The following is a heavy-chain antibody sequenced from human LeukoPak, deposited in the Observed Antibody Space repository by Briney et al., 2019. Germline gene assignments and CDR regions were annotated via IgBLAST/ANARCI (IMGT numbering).Heavy chain of an antibody. V-gene: IGHV3-53*01. CDR3: ARDSGGWYYDSSGSLDFDY. CDR1: GFTVSSSY. J-gene: IGHJ4*02. D-gene: IGHD3-22*01. CDR2: IYSGGDT. Sequence: GGSLRLSCAASGFTVSSSYMSWVRQAPGKGLEWVSLIYSGGDTYYTDSVKGRFTISRDNAKNSLYLQMNSLRAEDTAVYYCARDSGGWYYDSSGSLDFDYWGQGTLVTVSS.